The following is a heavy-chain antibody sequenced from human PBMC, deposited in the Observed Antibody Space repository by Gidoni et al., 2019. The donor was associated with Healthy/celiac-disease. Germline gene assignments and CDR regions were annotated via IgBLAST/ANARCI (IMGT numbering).Heavy chain of an antibody. J-gene: IGHJ2*01. D-gene: IGHD1-1*01. CDR2: IYTSGST. V-gene: IGHV4-61*02. CDR3: ARARRDAYNSGYFDL. CDR1: SGSGSRRISY. Sequence: QVQLQESGPGLVKPSQTLSLTCTVSSGSGSRRISYWSWIRQPAGKGLEWIGRIYTSGSTNYHPSLKSRVTISVDTSKNQFSLILSSVTAADTAVYYCARARRDAYNSGYFDLWGRGTLVTVSS.